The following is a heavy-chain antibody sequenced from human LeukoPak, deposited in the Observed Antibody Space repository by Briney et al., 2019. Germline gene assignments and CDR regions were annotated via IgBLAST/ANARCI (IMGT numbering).Heavy chain of an antibody. V-gene: IGHV1-2*02. Sequence: ASVTVSFKASGYTFTVFYIHWIRQAPGQGLEWMGWINPKSGDTNYAQKFLGRVTVTRDTSVSTAYMELSRLKSDDTAVYYCARGIDEYWGQGTLVTVSS. CDR3: ARGIDEY. CDR2: INPKSGDT. J-gene: IGHJ4*02. CDR1: GYTFTVFY.